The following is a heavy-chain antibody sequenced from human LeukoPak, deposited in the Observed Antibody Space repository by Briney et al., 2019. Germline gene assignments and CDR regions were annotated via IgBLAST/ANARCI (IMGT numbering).Heavy chain of an antibody. CDR3: AKVGPWTPHTIFGVVMADY. V-gene: IGHV3-23*01. CDR2: ISGSGGST. D-gene: IGHD3-3*01. Sequence: TGGSLRLSCAASGFTFSTYWMNWYRQAPGKGLEWVSAISGSGGSTYYADSVKGRFTISRDNSKNTLYLQMNSLRAEDTAVYYCAKVGPWTPHTIFGVVMADYWGQGTLVTVSS. CDR1: GFTFSTYW. J-gene: IGHJ4*02.